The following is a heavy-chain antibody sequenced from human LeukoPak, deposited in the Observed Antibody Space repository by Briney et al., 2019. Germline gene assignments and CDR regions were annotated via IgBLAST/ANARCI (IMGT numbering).Heavy chain of an antibody. Sequence: GGSLRLSCAASGPTFSSYAMSWVRQAPGKGLEWVSAISETGGTIHYADSVRGRFIISRDNSKNTLYLQMNSLRAEDTAVYYCAREMTIITYSFDSWGQGTLVTVSS. D-gene: IGHD5-24*01. CDR3: AREMTIITYSFDS. CDR1: GPTFSSYA. V-gene: IGHV3-23*01. J-gene: IGHJ4*02. CDR2: ISETGGTI.